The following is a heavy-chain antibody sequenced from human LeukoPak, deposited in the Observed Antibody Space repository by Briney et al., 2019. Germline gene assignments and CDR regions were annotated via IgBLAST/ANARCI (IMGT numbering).Heavy chain of an antibody. CDR1: GFTFSSFA. CDR3: AKAFREFGSSSSYSSFDT. V-gene: IGHV3-23*01. CDR2: VSYTRVAT. Sequence: GGSLRLSCAASGFTFSSFALSWVRQAPGKGLEWVSGVSYTRVATYYADSVKGRFAISRDDSQNILYLQMNGLRAEDTAVYFCAKAFREFGSSSSYSSFDTWGQGTMVTVSS. D-gene: IGHD5-18*01. J-gene: IGHJ3*02.